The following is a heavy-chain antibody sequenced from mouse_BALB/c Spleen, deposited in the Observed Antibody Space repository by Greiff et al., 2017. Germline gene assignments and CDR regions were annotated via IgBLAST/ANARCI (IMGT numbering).Heavy chain of an antibody. CDR2: IDPENGNT. CDR1: GFNIKDYY. D-gene: IGHD1-1*01. V-gene: IGHV14-1*02. Sequence: DVKLQESGAELVRPGALVKLSCKASGFNIKDYYMHWVKQRPEQGLEWIGWIDPENGNTIYDPKFQGKASITADTSSNTAYLQLSSLTSEDTAVYYCARGYGSSYWFAYWGQGTLVTVSA. CDR3: ARGYGSSYWFAY. J-gene: IGHJ3*01.